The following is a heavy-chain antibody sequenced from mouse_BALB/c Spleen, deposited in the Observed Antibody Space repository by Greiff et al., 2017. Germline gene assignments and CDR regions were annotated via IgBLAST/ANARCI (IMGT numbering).Heavy chain of an antibody. CDR2: ISSGSSTI. V-gene: IGHV5-17*02. CDR3: ARFPMITTSYYAMDY. Sequence: DVKLVESGGGLVQPGGSRKLSCAASGFTFSSFGMHWVRQAPEKGLEWVAYISSGSSTIYYADTVKGRFTISRDNPKNTLFLQMTSLRSEDTAMYYCARFPMITTSYYAMDYWGQGTSVTVSS. J-gene: IGHJ4*01. CDR1: GFTFSSFG. D-gene: IGHD2-4*01.